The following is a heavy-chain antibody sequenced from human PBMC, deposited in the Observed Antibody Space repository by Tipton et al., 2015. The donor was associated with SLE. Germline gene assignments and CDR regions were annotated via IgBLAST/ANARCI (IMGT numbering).Heavy chain of an antibody. CDR3: ARDLSLPGYYDSSGYFDY. Sequence: TLSLTCTVSGGSVSSGSYYWSWIRQPPGKGLEWIGYIYYSGSTNYNPSLKSRVTISVDTSKNQFSLKLSSVTAADTAVYYCARDLSLPGYYDSSGYFDYWGQGTLVTVSS. CDR2: IYYSGST. J-gene: IGHJ4*02. D-gene: IGHD3-22*01. CDR1: GGSVSSGSYY. V-gene: IGHV4-61*01.